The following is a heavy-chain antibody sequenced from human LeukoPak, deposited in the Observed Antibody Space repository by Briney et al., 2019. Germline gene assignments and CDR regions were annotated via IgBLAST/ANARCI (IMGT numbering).Heavy chain of an antibody. D-gene: IGHD3-10*01. CDR2: IYTSGST. J-gene: IGHJ6*02. V-gene: IGHV4-4*07. CDR1: GGSISSYY. CDR3: ARDVHGSGSYLYYYYGMDV. Sequence: SETLSLTCTVSGGSISSYYWSWIRQPAGKGLEWIGRIYTSGSTNYNPSLKSRVTMSVDTSKNQFSRKLSSVTAADTAVYYCARDVHGSGSYLYYYYGMDVWGQGTTVTVSS.